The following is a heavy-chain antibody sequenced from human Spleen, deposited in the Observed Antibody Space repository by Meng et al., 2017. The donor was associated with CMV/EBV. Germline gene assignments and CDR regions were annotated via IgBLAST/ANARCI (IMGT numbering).Heavy chain of an antibody. V-gene: IGHV3-23*01. D-gene: IGHD3-9*01. CDR3: ATEKFDKTGRGNYLQY. CDR2: GSGNGGST. J-gene: IGHJ4*02. CDR1: A. Sequence: AIGGVGQDPRKGLEWVSSGSGNGGSTKYVDSVKGQLTISRDNSKNTVYLEMNSLRAEDTAVYYCATEKFDKTGRGNYLQYWGQGTLVTVSS.